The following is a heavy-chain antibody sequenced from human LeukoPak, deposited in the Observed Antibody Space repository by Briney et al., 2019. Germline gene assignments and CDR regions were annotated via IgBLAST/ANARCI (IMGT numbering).Heavy chain of an antibody. Sequence: SQTLSLTFAISGDSVSSNSAAWNWITQSPSRGLEWLERTYYRSKWYNDYAASVKSRITINPDTSKNQFSLKLSSVTAADTAVYYCARVIRPGHYDSSATGSWFDPWGQGTLVTVSS. J-gene: IGHJ5*02. CDR2: TYYRSKWYN. V-gene: IGHV6-1*01. CDR1: GDSVSSNSAA. D-gene: IGHD3-22*01. CDR3: ARVIRPGHYDSSATGSWFDP.